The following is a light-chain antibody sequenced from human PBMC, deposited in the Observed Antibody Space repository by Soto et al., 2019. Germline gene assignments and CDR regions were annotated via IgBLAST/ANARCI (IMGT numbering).Light chain of an antibody. J-gene: IGKJ2*01. V-gene: IGKV1-17*01. CDR3: LQHDTYPFT. CDR2: AAS. CDR1: HGIRNF. Sequence: DIPMTQSPSSLSASAGDRVTITRRASHGIRNFLGWYQQKPGKAPKRLIHAASSLESGVPSRFSGSGSGTEFTLTISSLQPEDFATYYCLQHDTYPFTFGQGTKVEIK.